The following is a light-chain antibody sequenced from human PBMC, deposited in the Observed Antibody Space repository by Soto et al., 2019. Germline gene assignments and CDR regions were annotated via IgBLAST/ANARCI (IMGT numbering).Light chain of an antibody. V-gene: IGKV1-9*01. CDR1: PGISSY. Sequence: DIQLAPSPPFLSASVGDRVSITCRASPGISSYLAWYQQTRGEAPTLLVYAASSLQTGVPSRFSGSGSGTHFTLTITRVHPADFALYYCQQYNTWPAEITFGHGTRLEIK. CDR3: QQYNTWPAEIT. CDR2: AAS. J-gene: IGKJ5*01.